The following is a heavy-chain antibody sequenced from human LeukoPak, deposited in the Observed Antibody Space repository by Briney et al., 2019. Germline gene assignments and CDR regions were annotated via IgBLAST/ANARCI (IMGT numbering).Heavy chain of an antibody. Sequence: PGRSLRLSCAASGFTFSSYAMHWVRQAPGKGLEWVAVISYDGSNKYYADSVKGRFTISRDNSKNTLYLQMNSLRAEDTAVYYCAKDPKVYGDYEYWGQGTLVTVSS. CDR2: ISYDGSNK. CDR1: GFTFSSYA. J-gene: IGHJ4*02. D-gene: IGHD4-17*01. V-gene: IGHV3-30-3*01. CDR3: AKDPKVYGDYEY.